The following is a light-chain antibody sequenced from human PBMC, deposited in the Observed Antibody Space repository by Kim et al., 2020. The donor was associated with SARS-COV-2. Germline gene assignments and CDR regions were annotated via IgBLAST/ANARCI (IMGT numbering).Light chain of an antibody. V-gene: IGKV3-15*01. CDR3: QQYNDWPDT. CDR2: GAS. CDR1: QSVSGK. Sequence: EIMMTQSPATLSVSPGERATLSCRASQSVSGKLAWYQQKPGQPPRLLIFGASTRATGIPARFSGSGSGTEFTLTISSLQSEDFALYYCQQYNDWPDTFGQGTKLEI. J-gene: IGKJ2*01.